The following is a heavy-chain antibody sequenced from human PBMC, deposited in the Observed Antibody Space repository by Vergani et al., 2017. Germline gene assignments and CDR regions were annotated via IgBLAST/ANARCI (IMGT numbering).Heavy chain of an antibody. Sequence: QVQLQESGPGLVKPSETLSLTCTVSGGSISSYYWSWIRQPPGKGLEWIGYIYYSGSTNYNPSLKSRVTISVDTSKNQFSLKLRSVTAADTAVYYCARVRSDFWSGYNYYYYYMDVWGKGTTVTVSS. J-gene: IGHJ6*03. D-gene: IGHD3-3*01. CDR1: GGSISSYY. CDR2: IYYSGST. V-gene: IGHV4-59*01. CDR3: ARVRSDFWSGYNYYYYYMDV.